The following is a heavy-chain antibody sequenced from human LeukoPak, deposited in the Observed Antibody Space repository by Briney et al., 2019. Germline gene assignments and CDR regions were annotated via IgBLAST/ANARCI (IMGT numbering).Heavy chain of an antibody. CDR2: IKEDGSKK. CDR1: GFSFSSYW. CDR3: ARSSYSSSSSV. Sequence: PGGSLRLSCAASGFSFSSYWMNWVRRAPGKGLEWLANIKEDGSKKYYVDSVKGRFTISRDNAKNSLYLQINSLRAEDTAVYYCARSSYSSSSSVWGQGTMVTVSS. D-gene: IGHD6-6*01. V-gene: IGHV3-7*03. J-gene: IGHJ3*01.